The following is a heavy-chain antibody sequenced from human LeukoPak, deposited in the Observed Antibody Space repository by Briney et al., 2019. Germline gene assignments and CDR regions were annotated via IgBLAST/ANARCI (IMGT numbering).Heavy chain of an antibody. CDR2: ISGSGGST. Sequence: GGSLRLSCAASGFTFSNYALTWLRQAPGKGLEWVSAISGSGGSTYYADSVKGRFTISRDNSKSTLYLQMNSLRADDTAVYYCAKKLSEVTATGADYWGEGTLVTVSS. CDR3: AKKLSEVTATGADY. V-gene: IGHV3-23*01. D-gene: IGHD2-21*02. J-gene: IGHJ4*02. CDR1: GFTFSNYA.